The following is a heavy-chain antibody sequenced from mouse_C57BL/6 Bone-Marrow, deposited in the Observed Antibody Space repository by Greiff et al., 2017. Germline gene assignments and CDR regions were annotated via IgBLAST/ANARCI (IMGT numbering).Heavy chain of an antibody. J-gene: IGHJ4*01. D-gene: IGHD3-2*02. CDR1: GFTFSSYA. CDR3: TRGGQLRPTFYYAMDY. Sequence: EVMLVESGEGLVKPGGFLKLSCAASGFTFSSYAMSWVRQTPEKRLEWVAYISSGGDYIYYADTVKGRFTISRDNARNTLYLQMSSLKSEDTAMYYCTRGGQLRPTFYYAMDYWGQGTSVTVSS. V-gene: IGHV5-9-1*02. CDR2: ISSGGDYI.